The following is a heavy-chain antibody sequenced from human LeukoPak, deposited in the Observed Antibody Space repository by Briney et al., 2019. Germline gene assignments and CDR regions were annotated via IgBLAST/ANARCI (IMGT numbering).Heavy chain of an antibody. V-gene: IGHV3-20*04. D-gene: IGHD3-22*01. CDR1: GFTFEDYG. J-gene: IGHJ4*02. Sequence: PGGSLRLSXAASGFTFEDYGMSWVRQAPGKGLEWVSGINWNGGSTGYADSVKGRFTISRDNAKNSLYLQMNSLRAEDTALYYCARVGYYDSSGYPFDYWGQGTLVTVSS. CDR3: ARVGYYDSSGYPFDY. CDR2: INWNGGST.